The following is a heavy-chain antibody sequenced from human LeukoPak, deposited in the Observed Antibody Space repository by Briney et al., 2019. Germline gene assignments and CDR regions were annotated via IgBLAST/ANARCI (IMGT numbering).Heavy chain of an antibody. V-gene: IGHV3-30*18. CDR2: ISYDGSNK. CDR1: GFTFSSYG. J-gene: IGHJ4*02. D-gene: IGHD3-22*01. CDR3: AKLVYDSSGYSLDY. Sequence: GGSLRLSCAASGFTFSSYGMHWVRQAPGKWLEWVAVISYDGSNKYYADSVKGRFTISRDYSKNTLYLQMNSLRAEDTAVYYCAKLVYDSSGYSLDYWGQGTLVTVSS.